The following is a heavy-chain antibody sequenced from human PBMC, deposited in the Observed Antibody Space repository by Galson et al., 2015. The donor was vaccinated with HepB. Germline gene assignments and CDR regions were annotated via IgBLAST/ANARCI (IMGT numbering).Heavy chain of an antibody. CDR2: ISGSGGTT. Sequence: SLRLSCAASGFAFNTYFMNWVRQAPGKGLEWVSCISGSGGTTYYTDSVKGRFTISRDNTKSTLYLQMNSLRADDTAGYYCARGSGGPWGQGTLVTVSS. CDR3: ARGSGGP. CDR1: GFAFNTYF. V-gene: IGHV3-23*01. D-gene: IGHD2-15*01. J-gene: IGHJ5*02.